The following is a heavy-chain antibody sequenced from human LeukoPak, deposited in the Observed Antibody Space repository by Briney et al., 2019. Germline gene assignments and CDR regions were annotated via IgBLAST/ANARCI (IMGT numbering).Heavy chain of an antibody. Sequence: GASVKVSCKASGYTFTGYYMHWVRQAPGQGLEWMGWINPNSGGTNYAQRFQGRVTMTRDTSISAAYMELSRLRSDDTAVYYCARTQAHGDQTTSHYSYYGMAVWGQGPTVTVSS. V-gene: IGHV1-2*02. D-gene: IGHD4-17*01. CDR3: ARTQAHGDQTTSHYSYYGMAV. CDR1: GYTFTGYY. J-gene: IGHJ6*02. CDR2: INPNSGGT.